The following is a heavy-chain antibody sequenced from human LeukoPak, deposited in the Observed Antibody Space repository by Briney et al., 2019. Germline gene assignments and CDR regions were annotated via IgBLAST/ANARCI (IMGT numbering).Heavy chain of an antibody. CDR3: ARGPGDFWSGYQMDY. Sequence: KTSETLSLTCTVSGGSISSGSYYWSWIRQPAGKGLGWIGRIYTSGSTNYNPSLKSRVTISVDTSKNQFSLKLSSVTAADTAVYYCARGPGDFWSGYQMDYWGQGTLVTVSS. V-gene: IGHV4-61*02. D-gene: IGHD3-3*01. CDR2: IYTSGST. CDR1: GGSISSGSYY. J-gene: IGHJ4*02.